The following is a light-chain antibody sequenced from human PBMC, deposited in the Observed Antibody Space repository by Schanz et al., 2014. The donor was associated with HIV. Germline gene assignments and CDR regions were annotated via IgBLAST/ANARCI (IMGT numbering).Light chain of an antibody. V-gene: IGKV3-20*01. Sequence: EIVLTQSPVILSLSPGERATLSCRASQTVSSNSLGWYQQKRGQVPRLLIYSASRRANGIPDRFSGSGSGTDFTLTISRLEPEDFAVYYCQQYGSSPYTFGQGTKLEIK. J-gene: IGKJ2*01. CDR2: SAS. CDR3: QQYGSSPYT. CDR1: QTVSSNS.